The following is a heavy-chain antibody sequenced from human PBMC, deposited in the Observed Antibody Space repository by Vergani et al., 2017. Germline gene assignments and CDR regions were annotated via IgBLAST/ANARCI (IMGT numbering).Heavy chain of an antibody. CDR1: GFTFDDYA. J-gene: IGHJ6*02. V-gene: IGHV3-43D*04. CDR2: ISWDGGST. Sequence: EVQLESGGVVVQPGGSLRLSCAASGFTFDDYAMHWVRQAPGKGLEWVSLISWDGGSTYYADSVKGRFTISRDNSKNSLYLQMNSLRAEDTALYYCAILGYCSGGSCRRNYYYGMDVWSQGTTVTVSS. CDR3: AILGYCSGGSCRRNYYYGMDV. D-gene: IGHD2-15*01.